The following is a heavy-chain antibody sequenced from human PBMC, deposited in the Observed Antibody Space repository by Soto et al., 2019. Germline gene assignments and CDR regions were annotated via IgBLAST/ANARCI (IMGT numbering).Heavy chain of an antibody. CDR3: ARGWMRFGDYYYYGMDV. V-gene: IGHV4-31*03. CDR1: GGSISSGGYY. D-gene: IGHD3-10*01. CDR2: IYYSGST. Sequence: PSETLSLTCTVSGGSISSGGYYWSWIRQHPGKGLEWIGYIYYSGSTYYNPSLKSRVTISVDTSKNQFSLKLSSVTAADTAVYYCARGWMRFGDYYYYGMDVWGQGTKVTVSS. J-gene: IGHJ6*02.